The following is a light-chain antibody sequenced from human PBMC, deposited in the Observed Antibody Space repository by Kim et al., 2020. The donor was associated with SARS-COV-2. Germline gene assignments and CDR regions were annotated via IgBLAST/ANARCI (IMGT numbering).Light chain of an antibody. CDR3: QQYGSSPYT. V-gene: IGKV3-20*01. J-gene: IGKJ2*01. CDR1: QSVSSNY. Sequence: LTRGRRATLSRRASQSVSSNYVAWYQSKPGQAPRLLIFGASSRATGIPDRFSGSGSGTDFTLTISRLEPEDFAVYYCQQYGSSPYTFGQGTKLEI. CDR2: GAS.